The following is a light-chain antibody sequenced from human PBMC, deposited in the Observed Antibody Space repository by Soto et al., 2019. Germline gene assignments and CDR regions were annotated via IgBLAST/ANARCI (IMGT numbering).Light chain of an antibody. CDR1: QSISSN. CDR2: RTS. Sequence: EIVMTQSPATLSVSPGERATLSCRASQSISSNLAWYQQKPGQAPRLLMFRTSSRATGFPARFSGSGSGTEFNLTISSLQSEDFGVYYCQQYNSWPLFGPGTKVDI. V-gene: IGKV3-15*01. J-gene: IGKJ3*01. CDR3: QQYNSWPL.